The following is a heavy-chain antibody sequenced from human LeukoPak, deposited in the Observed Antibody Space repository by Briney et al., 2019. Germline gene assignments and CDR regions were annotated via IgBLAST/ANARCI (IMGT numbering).Heavy chain of an antibody. CDR2: ICPGDSDT. D-gene: IGHD4-23*01. J-gene: IGHJ4*02. CDR1: GYGFSSYW. CDR3: ARHTTVGGSLRFDY. V-gene: IGHV5-51*01. Sequence: GESLKISCKGSGYGFSSYWVGWVRQMPGKGLEYMGIICPGDSDTRYSQSFQGQVTISADKSITTAYLQWSSLKASDTAMYYCARHTTVGGSLRFDYWGQGTLVSVSS.